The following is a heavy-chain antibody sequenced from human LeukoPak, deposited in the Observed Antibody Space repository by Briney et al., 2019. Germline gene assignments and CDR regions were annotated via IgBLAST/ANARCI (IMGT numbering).Heavy chain of an antibody. Sequence: PSETLSLTCTVSGGSISSYYWSWIRQPPGKGLEWIGEINHSGSTNYNPSLKSRVTISVDTSKNQFSLKLSSVTAADTAVYYCAGLIAVAGTSTPDDYWGQGTLVTVSS. CDR2: INHSGST. CDR1: GGSISSYY. CDR3: AGLIAVAGTSTPDDY. J-gene: IGHJ4*02. D-gene: IGHD6-19*01. V-gene: IGHV4-34*01.